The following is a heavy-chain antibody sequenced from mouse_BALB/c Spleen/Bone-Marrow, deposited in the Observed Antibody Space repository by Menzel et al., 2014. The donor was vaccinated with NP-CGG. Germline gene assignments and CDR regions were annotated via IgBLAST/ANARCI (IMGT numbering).Heavy chain of an antibody. J-gene: IGHJ2*01. Sequence: QVQLKHSAAELARPGASVKMSCKASGYTFTSYTIHWVKQRPGQGLEWIGYINPTSGYTEYNQKFKDKTTLTADKSSSTAYMQLSSLTSEDSAVYYCARPRYFDYWGQGTTLTVSS. CDR2: INPTSGYT. CDR3: ARPRYFDY. V-gene: IGHV1-4*02. CDR1: GYTFTSYT.